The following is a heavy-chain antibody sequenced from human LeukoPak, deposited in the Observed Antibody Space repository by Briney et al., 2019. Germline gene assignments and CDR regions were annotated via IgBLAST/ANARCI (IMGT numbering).Heavy chain of an antibody. CDR3: ARAGSVGATTYWFDP. J-gene: IGHJ5*02. V-gene: IGHV1-69*05. Sequence: SVKVSCKASGGTFSSYAISWVRQAPGQGLEWMGGIIPIFGTANYAQKFQGRVTITTDESTSTAYMELSSLRSEDTAVYYCARAGSVGATTYWFDPWGQGTLVTVSS. CDR2: IIPIFGTA. D-gene: IGHD1-26*01. CDR1: GGTFSSYA.